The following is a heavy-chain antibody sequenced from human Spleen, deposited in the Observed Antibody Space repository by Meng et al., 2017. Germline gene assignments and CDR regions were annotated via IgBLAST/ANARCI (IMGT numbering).Heavy chain of an antibody. V-gene: IGHV1-2*02. CDR3: ARDEDISAAGKLFGDY. CDR1: GGIFSNYV. Sequence: QVQLVQSGAEVMKPGSSVKVSCKALGGIFSNYVIGWVRQAPGQGLEWMGGINPKSGDTHYAQKFQARVTMTGDTSISTAYMELSGLRSDDTAMYYCARDEDISAAGKLFGDYWGQGTLVTVSS. J-gene: IGHJ4*02. D-gene: IGHD6-25*01. CDR2: INPKSGDT.